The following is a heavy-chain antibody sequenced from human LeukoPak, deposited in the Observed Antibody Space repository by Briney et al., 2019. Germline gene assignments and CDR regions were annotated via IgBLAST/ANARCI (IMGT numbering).Heavy chain of an antibody. CDR3: AREGRYYYDSSGYPWFDP. D-gene: IGHD3-22*01. CDR1: GGSISSYY. V-gene: IGHV4-59*01. CDR2: IYYSGST. Sequence: PSETLSLTCTVSGGSISSYYWSWIRQPPGKGLEWIGYIYYSGSTNYNPSPKSRVTISVDTSKNQFSLKLSSVTAADTAVYYCAREGRYYYDSSGYPWFDPWGQGTLVTVSS. J-gene: IGHJ5*02.